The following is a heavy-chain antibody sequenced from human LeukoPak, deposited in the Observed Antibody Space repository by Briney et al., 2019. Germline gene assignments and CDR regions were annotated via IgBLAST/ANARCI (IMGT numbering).Heavy chain of an antibody. J-gene: IGHJ5*02. D-gene: IGHD3-10*01. CDR3: ARGRRITMVRGVINRTNWFDP. CDR1: GYTFTSYG. Sequence: ASVKVSCKASGYTFTSYGISWVRQAPGQGLEWMGWISAYNGNTNYAQKLQGRVTMTTDTSTSTAYMELSSLRSEDTAVYYCARGRRITMVRGVINRTNWFDPGAREPWSPSPQ. CDR2: ISAYNGNT. V-gene: IGHV1-18*01.